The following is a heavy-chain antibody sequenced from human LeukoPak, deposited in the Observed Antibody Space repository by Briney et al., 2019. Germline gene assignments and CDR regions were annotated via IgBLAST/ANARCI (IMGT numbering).Heavy chain of an antibody. Sequence: GGSLRLSCAASGFTFSSYGMHWVRQAPGKGLEWVAVIWYDGSNKYYADSVKGRFTISRDNSKNTLYLQMNSLRAEDTAVYYCAKHSSSWSYYYCYMDVWSKGTTVTVSS. D-gene: IGHD6-13*01. CDR2: IWYDGSNK. V-gene: IGHV3-33*06. CDR1: GFTFSSYG. J-gene: IGHJ6*03. CDR3: AKHSSSWSYYYCYMDV.